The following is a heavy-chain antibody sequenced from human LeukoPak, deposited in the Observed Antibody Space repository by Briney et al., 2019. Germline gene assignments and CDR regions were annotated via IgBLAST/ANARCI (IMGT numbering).Heavy chain of an antibody. V-gene: IGHV3-7*03. CDR1: GFALSSHW. CDR3: ARNNGMDV. J-gene: IGHJ6*02. Sequence: GGSLRLSCAASGFALSSHWMTWVRQVPGRGPEWVDNVNRDGSETYYLDSVKGRFTISKDNAKNSLYLQMNSLRAEDTALYHCARNNGMDVWGQGTTVIVSS. CDR2: VNRDGSET.